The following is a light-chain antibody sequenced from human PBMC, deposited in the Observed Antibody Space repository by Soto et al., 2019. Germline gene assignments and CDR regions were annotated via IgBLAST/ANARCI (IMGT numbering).Light chain of an antibody. Sequence: EIVMTQSPATLPVSPGERATFSCRASQSVNSRLAWYQQNPGQAPRLLIYGASTRATGVPARFSGSGSGTEFTLTITSLQSEDVAVYYCQQYDNWPLTFGGGTKVEIK. V-gene: IGKV3-15*01. CDR3: QQYDNWPLT. CDR2: GAS. J-gene: IGKJ4*01. CDR1: QSVNSR.